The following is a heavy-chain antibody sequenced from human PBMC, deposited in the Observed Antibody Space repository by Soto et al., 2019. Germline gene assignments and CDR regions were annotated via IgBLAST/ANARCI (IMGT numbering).Heavy chain of an antibody. CDR3: ARDPHRPRWLQSYYFDY. CDR1: GGSFSGYY. D-gene: IGHD5-12*01. CDR2: INHSGST. Sequence: PSETLSLTCAVYGGSFSGYYWSWIRQPPGKGLEWIGEINHSGSTNYNPSLKSRVTISVDTSKNQFSLKLSSVTAADTAVYYCARDPHRPRWLQSYYFDYWAQGTLVTVSS. J-gene: IGHJ4*02. V-gene: IGHV4-34*01.